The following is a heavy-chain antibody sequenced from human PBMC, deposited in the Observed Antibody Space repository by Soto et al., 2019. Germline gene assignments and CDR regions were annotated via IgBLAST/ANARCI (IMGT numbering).Heavy chain of an antibody. CDR3: ARADVILEVPGAVMGEENYYNGMEV. CDR1: GDTFTGYY. J-gene: IGHJ6*01. D-gene: IGHD2-2*01. V-gene: IGHV1-46*01. CDR2: INPSGGTT. Sequence: GASVKVSCKASGDTFTGYYMHWVRRAPGQGLEWMGWINPSGGTTSYAQKFQGRLTMTRDTSTSTVYMELSSLRFEDTAVYYCARADVILEVPGAVMGEENYYNGMEVWGQGTTGNVSS.